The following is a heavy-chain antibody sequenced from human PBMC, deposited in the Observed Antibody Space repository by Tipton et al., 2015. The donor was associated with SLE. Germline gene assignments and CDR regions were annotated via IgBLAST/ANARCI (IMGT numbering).Heavy chain of an antibody. CDR3: VRAGHYDRSGYYPVLDY. V-gene: IGHV4-59*08. D-gene: IGHD3-22*01. CDR1: GGSISSNY. Sequence: TLSLTCSVSGGSISSNYWIWIRQPPGKGLEWIGYISDGGVTNYNPSLKSRVTISVDPAKNQFSLKVTSVTAADTAVYYCVRAGHYDRSGYYPVLDYWGQGTLVTVSS. J-gene: IGHJ4*02. CDR2: ISDGGVT.